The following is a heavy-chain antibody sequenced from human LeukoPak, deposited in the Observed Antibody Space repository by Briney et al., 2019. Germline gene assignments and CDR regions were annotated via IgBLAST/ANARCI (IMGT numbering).Heavy chain of an antibody. J-gene: IGHJ4*02. V-gene: IGHV1-2*02. D-gene: IGHD5-12*01. Sequence: ASVKVSCKASGYTFTGYYMHWVRQAPGQGLEWMGWINPNSGGTSYAQKFQGRVTMTRDTSVTTAYMELSRLRSDDTAVYYCARYSGYDEPFDYWGQGTLVTVSS. CDR1: GYTFTGYY. CDR2: INPNSGGT. CDR3: ARYSGYDEPFDY.